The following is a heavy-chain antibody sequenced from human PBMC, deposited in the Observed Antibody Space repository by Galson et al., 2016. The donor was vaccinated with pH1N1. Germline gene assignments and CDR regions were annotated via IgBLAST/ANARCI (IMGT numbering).Heavy chain of an antibody. CDR1: GFTFSSYA. D-gene: IGHD2-2*01. CDR2: ISGSGGTT. Sequence: SLRLSCAASGFTFSSYAMYWVRQAPGKGLAWVSAISGSGGTTHDADSVKGRFTISRDNSKNTLYLQMHSLRAEDMATYYCAKVTDVCTVTRCFPYGMHAWGQGTTVTVSS. CDR3: AKVTDVCTVTRCFPYGMHA. V-gene: IGHV3-23*01. J-gene: IGHJ6*02.